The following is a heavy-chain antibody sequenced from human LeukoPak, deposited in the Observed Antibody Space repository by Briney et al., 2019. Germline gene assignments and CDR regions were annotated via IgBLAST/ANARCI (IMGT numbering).Heavy chain of an antibody. J-gene: IGHJ2*01. Sequence: SETLSLTCTLSGDSITSSGHYWVWIRQSPGKGLEWIGSVSHSGNTYYKSSLKSRVTVSLDTSKNEFSLILTSVTAADTAVYYCARHLYYSASAFWYIDLWGRGTLVIVSP. D-gene: IGHD3-10*01. CDR3: ARHLYYSASAFWYIDL. CDR2: VSHSGNT. CDR1: GDSITSSGHY. V-gene: IGHV4-39*01.